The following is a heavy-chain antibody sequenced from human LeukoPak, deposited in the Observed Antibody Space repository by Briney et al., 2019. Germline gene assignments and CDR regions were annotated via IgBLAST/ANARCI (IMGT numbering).Heavy chain of an antibody. CDR1: GFTFSNAW. J-gene: IGHJ4*02. Sequence: GGSLRLSCAASGFTFSNAWMSWVRQAPGKGLEWVGRIKSKTDGGTTDYAAPVKGRFTISRDDSKNTLYLQMNSLRAEDTAVYYCATGVVAATYYFDYWGQGTLVTVSS. CDR3: ATGVVAATYYFDY. D-gene: IGHD2-15*01. CDR2: IKSKTDGGTT. V-gene: IGHV3-15*01.